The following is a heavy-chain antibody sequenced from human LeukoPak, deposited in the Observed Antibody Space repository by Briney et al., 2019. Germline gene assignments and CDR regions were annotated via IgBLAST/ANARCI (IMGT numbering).Heavy chain of an antibody. D-gene: IGHD3-22*01. CDR2: INPNSGGT. V-gene: IGHV1-2*06. CDR1: GYIFTDYY. J-gene: IGHJ4*02. CDR3: ARDIDYDSSGYLVHY. Sequence: ASVTVSCTASGYIFTDYYMHWVRQAPGQELGWMGRINPNSGGTNYAQKFQGRVTMTRDTSISTAYMELSRLRSDDTAVYYRARDIDYDSSGYLVHYWGQGTLVTVSS.